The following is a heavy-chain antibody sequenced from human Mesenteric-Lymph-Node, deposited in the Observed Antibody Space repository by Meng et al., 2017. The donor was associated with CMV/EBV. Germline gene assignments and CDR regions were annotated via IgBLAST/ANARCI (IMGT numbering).Heavy chain of an antibody. CDR2: ITGSGDYT. Sequence: GESLKISCAASGFTVSSSYMSWVRQAPGKGLEWVSTITGSGDYTYYGDSVKGRFTISRDNSKSTLFLQMNSLRAEDSAVYYCAKTERGIREGSRTWDFQHWGQGTLVTVSS. CDR1: GFTVSSSY. CDR3: AKTERGIREGSRTWDFQH. V-gene: IGHV3-23*01. D-gene: IGHD2-2*01. J-gene: IGHJ1*01.